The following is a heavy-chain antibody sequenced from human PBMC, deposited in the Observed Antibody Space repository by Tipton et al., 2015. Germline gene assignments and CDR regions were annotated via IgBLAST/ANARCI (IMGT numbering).Heavy chain of an antibody. J-gene: IGHJ5*02. CDR1: GVSISGTSYY. CDR3: ARSLFPETAGLENWFDP. CDR2: LSYSGKT. D-gene: IGHD6-13*01. Sequence: TLSLTCTVSGVSISGTSYYWGWIRQPPGKGLEWIGSLSYSGKTDYNPPLRSRVTISVDTSKNQFSLRLSSVTAADTAVYYCARSLFPETAGLENWFDPWGQGTLVTVST. V-gene: IGHV4-39*01.